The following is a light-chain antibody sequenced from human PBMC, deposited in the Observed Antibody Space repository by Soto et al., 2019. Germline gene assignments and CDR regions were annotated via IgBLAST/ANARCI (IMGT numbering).Light chain of an antibody. CDR1: SSDVGGYKY. Sequence: QSALAQPASVSGSPGQTITIACTGTSSDVGGYKYVSWYQQYPGKAPKLMIYEVCNRPSGVSNRFSGSKSGNTASLTISGLHAAAAADYYCRSNSSSSSLVFGNGIKVTVL. V-gene: IGLV2-14*01. J-gene: IGLJ1*01. CDR2: EVC. CDR3: RSNSSSSSLV.